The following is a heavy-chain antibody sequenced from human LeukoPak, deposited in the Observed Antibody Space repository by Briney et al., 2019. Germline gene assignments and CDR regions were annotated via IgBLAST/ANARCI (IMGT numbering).Heavy chain of an antibody. D-gene: IGHD1-26*01. J-gene: IGHJ4*02. CDR1: GFTFSSYE. CDR3: AKDRVGATKFDY. Sequence: GGSLRLSCAASGFTFSSYEMNWVRQAPGKGLEWVSYISSSGSTIYYADSVKGRFTISRDNSKNTLYLQMNSLRAEDTAVYYCAKDRVGATKFDYWGQGTLVTVSS. CDR2: ISSSGSTI. V-gene: IGHV3-48*03.